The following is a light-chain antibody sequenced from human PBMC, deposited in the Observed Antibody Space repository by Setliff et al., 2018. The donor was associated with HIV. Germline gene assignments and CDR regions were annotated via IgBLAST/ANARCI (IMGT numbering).Light chain of an antibody. J-gene: IGLJ1*01. CDR3: SSYTSSSTLV. CDR2: EVN. CDR1: GSDVGGYPY. Sequence: QSVLTQPASVSGSPGQSITISCTGTGSDVGGYPYVSWYQQFPGKAPQLLIYEVNNRPSGVSNRFSGSKSGNTASLTISGLQAEDEADYYCSSYTSSSTLVFGTGTKVTVL. V-gene: IGLV2-14*01.